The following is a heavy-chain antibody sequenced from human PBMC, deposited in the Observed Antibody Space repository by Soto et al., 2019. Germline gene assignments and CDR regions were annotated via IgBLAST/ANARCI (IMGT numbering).Heavy chain of an antibody. V-gene: IGHV1-18*01. CDR1: GYTFTTYG. CDR3: AGDPHLGDQQF. D-gene: IGHD3-16*01. J-gene: IGHJ4*02. Sequence: QVQLVQSGGEVKKPGASVKVSCKTSGYTFTTYGISWVRQAPGQGLEWVGWISAYSGKTHYAQKFQGKVTMTTDTSPNTAFPELRGPRTDRTAGEFWAGDPHLGDQQFRGQGTLVTVSS. CDR2: ISAYSGKT.